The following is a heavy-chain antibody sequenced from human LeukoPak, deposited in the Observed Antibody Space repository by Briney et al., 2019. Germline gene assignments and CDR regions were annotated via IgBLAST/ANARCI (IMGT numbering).Heavy chain of an antibody. CDR3: ASGISNKGFDY. V-gene: IGHV3-11*04. D-gene: IGHD3-3*02. CDR1: GLTLSNYY. J-gene: IGHJ4*02. CDR2: ISNIGSTT. Sequence: PGGSLRLSCAASGLTLSNYYMSWIRPAPGKGLEWVSYISNIGSTTHHADSVKGRFTISRDNAKNSLYLQMNSLRAEDTAVYYCASGISNKGFDYWGQGTLVTVSS.